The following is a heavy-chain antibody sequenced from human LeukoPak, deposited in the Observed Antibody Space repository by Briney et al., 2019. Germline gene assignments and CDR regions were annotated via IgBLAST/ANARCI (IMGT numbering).Heavy chain of an antibody. D-gene: IGHD5-24*01. Sequence: GGSLRLSCAASGFTVSSNYMSWVRQAPGKGLEWVSIIHSGGRTYYADSVKGRFTISRDNSKNTLYLQMNSLRAEDTAVYYCAREEMATIRAYGMDVWGQGTTVTVSS. CDR1: GFTVSSNY. J-gene: IGHJ6*02. CDR2: IHSGGRT. V-gene: IGHV3-66*01. CDR3: AREEMATIRAYGMDV.